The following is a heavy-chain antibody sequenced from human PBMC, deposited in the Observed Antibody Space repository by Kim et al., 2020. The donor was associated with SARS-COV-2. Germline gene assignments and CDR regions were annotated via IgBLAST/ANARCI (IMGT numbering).Heavy chain of an antibody. Sequence: SVKGRFTISRDNAKNSLYLQMNSLRDEDTAVYYCARDLGGVGYYYYGMDVWGQGTTVTVSS. D-gene: IGHD3-3*01. V-gene: IGHV3-48*02. CDR3: ARDLGGVGYYYYGMDV. J-gene: IGHJ6*02.